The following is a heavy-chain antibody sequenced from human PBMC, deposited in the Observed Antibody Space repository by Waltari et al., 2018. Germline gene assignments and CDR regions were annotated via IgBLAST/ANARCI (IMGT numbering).Heavy chain of an antibody. D-gene: IGHD2-21*02. CDR2: RYASGRT. V-gene: IGHV4-4*07. J-gene: IGHJ4*02. CDR1: GGSISSYY. CDR3: ARDRDKQSFDY. Sequence: QVQLQESGPGLVKPSETLSLTCTVSGGSISSYYWSWIRQPAGKGLEWIGRRYASGRTNYNPSLKSLVTMSVDTSKNQFSLKLSSVTAADTAVYYCARDRDKQSFDYWGQGTLVTVSS.